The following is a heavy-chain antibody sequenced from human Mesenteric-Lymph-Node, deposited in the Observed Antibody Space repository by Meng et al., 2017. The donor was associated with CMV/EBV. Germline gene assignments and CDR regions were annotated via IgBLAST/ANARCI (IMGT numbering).Heavy chain of an antibody. J-gene: IGHJ4*02. CDR2: IYPGDSDT. Sequence: KIYCKGSGYRFRSYWIPWVRQMPGKGLEWMGIIYPGDSDTRYSPSFQGQVTISADKSITTAYLQWSSLKDSDTAMYYCARHDSGYDYWGQGTLVTVSS. D-gene: IGHD5-12*01. CDR1: GYRFRSYW. V-gene: IGHV5-51*01. CDR3: ARHDSGYDY.